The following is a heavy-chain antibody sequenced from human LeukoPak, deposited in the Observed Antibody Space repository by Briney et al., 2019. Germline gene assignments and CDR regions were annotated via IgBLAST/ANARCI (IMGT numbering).Heavy chain of an antibody. Sequence: EASVKVSCKASGYTFSNYGITWVRQAPGQGLEWMGTISGHNDDANYAPKFQGRVTMTTDTSTTTAYMELRSLSFDDTAVYYCARYNSLLRGVTTSDYWGQGTLVTVSS. J-gene: IGHJ4*02. D-gene: IGHD3-10*01. CDR2: ISGHNDDA. CDR3: ARYNSLLRGVTTSDY. V-gene: IGHV1-18*01. CDR1: GYTFSNYG.